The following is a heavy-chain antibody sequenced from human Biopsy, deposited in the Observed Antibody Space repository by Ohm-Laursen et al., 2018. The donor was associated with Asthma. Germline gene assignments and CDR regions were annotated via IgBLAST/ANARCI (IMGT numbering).Heavy chain of an antibody. CDR2: INSVFGTT. V-gene: IGHV1-69*01. J-gene: IGHJ4*02. CDR3: ARKAGPCISRTCYSLDF. D-gene: IGHD2-2*01. CDR1: GGTFNTYV. Sequence: GSSVKVSCKSLGGTFNTYVIGWVRQAPGQGLEWMGGINSVFGTTTYPQKFQDRVTITADDSTSTVYMGLSSLRSEDTAVYYCARKAGPCISRTCYSLDFWGQGTLVTVSS.